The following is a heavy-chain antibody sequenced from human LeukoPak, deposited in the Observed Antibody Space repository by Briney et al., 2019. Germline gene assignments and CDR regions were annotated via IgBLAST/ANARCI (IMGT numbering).Heavy chain of an antibody. CDR2: LSKDGSNK. Sequence: GGSLRLSCAASEFTFSSYAMTWVRQAPGKGLEWVAALSKDGSNKYYADSVKGRFTISRDNSKNTLYLQMNSLRAEDRAVYYCANIDYYGMDVWGQGTTVTVSS. CDR1: EFTFSSYA. V-gene: IGHV3-30-3*01. D-gene: IGHD2-15*01. J-gene: IGHJ6*02. CDR3: ANIDYYGMDV.